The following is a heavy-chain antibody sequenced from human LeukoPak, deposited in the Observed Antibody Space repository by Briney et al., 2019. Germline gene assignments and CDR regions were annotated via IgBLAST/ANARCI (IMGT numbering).Heavy chain of an antibody. CDR1: GYTFTNYG. CDR3: ARPNYYDSSGAAFDI. D-gene: IGHD3-22*01. Sequence: KPGASVKVSCKASGYTFTNYGISWVRQAPGQGLEWLGWISGYHGNTNYAQKFQGRVSMTTDTSTSTAYMELRGLRSDDTAVYYCARPNYYDSSGAAFDIWGQGTMVTVSS. CDR2: ISGYHGNT. J-gene: IGHJ3*02. V-gene: IGHV1-18*01.